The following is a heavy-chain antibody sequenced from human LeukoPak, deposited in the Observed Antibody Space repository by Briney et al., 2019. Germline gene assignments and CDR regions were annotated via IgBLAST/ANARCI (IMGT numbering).Heavy chain of an antibody. Sequence: RGSLRLSCAASGFTFSSYGMSWVRQAPGKGLEWVSAISGSGGSTYHADSVKGRFTISRDNSKNTLYLQMNSLRAEDTALYYCAKRLATGAVLGAFDIWGQGTMVTVSS. D-gene: IGHD7-27*01. CDR1: GFTFSSYG. CDR2: ISGSGGST. CDR3: AKRLATGAVLGAFDI. J-gene: IGHJ3*02. V-gene: IGHV3-23*01.